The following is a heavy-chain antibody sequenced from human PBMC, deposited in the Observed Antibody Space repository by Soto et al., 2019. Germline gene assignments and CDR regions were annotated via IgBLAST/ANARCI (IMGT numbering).Heavy chain of an antibody. CDR1: GYTFTGYY. D-gene: IGHD3-10*01. Sequence: ASVKVSCKASGYTFTGYYMHWVRQAPGQGLEWMGWINPNSGGTNYAQKFQGRVTMTRDTSISTAYMELSRLRSDDTAVYYCARDLGVLLWFGELERQLDYWGQGTLVTSPQ. J-gene: IGHJ4*02. V-gene: IGHV1-2*02. CDR3: ARDLGVLLWFGELERQLDY. CDR2: INPNSGGT.